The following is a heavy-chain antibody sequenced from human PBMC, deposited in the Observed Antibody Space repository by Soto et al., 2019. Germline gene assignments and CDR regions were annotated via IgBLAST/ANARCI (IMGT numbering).Heavy chain of an antibody. CDR2: VYYTGTT. CDR3: ARRGQWLL. D-gene: IGHD6-19*01. Sequence: QLRLQESGPGLVKPSETLSLTCIVSGGSITSSSYYWGWIRQPPGKGLEWIGSVYYTGTTYYNPSLKSRATISVDTSRNQFSLRLSSVTAADTAVYYCARRGQWLLWGQGTLVTVSS. J-gene: IGHJ4*02. CDR1: GGSITSSSYY. V-gene: IGHV4-39*01.